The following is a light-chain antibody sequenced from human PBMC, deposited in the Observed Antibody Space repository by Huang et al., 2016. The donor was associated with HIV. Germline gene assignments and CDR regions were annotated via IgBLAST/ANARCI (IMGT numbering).Light chain of an antibody. CDR1: QSVSSSY. Sequence: EIVLTQSPGTLSLSPGERATLSCRASQSVSSSYFAWYQQKPGQAPRLLICGATSRASGIPDRFSGSGSGTDFTLTISRLEPEDFAVYYCQQYGSSPPWTFGQGTKVEIK. CDR2: GAT. CDR3: QQYGSSPPWT. J-gene: IGKJ1*01. V-gene: IGKV3-20*01.